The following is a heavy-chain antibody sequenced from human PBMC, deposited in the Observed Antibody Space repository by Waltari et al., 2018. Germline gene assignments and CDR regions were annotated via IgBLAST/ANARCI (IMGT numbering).Heavy chain of an antibody. Sequence: QVRLVQSGAEVKKPGASVRVSCKASGYTFTTHYIHWVRQAPGQGLEWMGIINPTDGSTNYAQNFQGRVTMTTGTSTTTVYLDLSSRRSDDTAVYYCARGSSGTFYNYLDSWGQGTLVTVSS. CDR1: GYTFTTHY. J-gene: IGHJ4*02. D-gene: IGHD3-10*01. CDR2: INPTDGST. CDR3: ARGSSGTFYNYLDS. V-gene: IGHV1-46*01.